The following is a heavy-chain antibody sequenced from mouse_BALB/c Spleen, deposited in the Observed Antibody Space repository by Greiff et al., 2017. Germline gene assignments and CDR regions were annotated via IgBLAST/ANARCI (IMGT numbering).Heavy chain of an antibody. CDR2: IDPENGNT. CDR3: ASYYYGSHWYFDV. V-gene: IGHV14-1*02. D-gene: IGHD1-1*01. CDR1: GFNIKDYY. Sequence: EVKVVESGAELVRPGALVKLSCKASGFNIKDYYMHWVKQRPEQGLEWIGWIDPENGNTIYDPKFQGKASITADTSSNTAYLQLSSLTSEDTAVYYCASYYYGSHWYFDVWGAGTTVTVSS. J-gene: IGHJ1*01.